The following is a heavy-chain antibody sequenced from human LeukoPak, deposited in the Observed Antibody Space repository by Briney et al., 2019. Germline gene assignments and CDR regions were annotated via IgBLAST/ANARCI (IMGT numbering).Heavy chain of an antibody. J-gene: IGHJ4*02. D-gene: IGHD3-16*01. CDR3: AGGDLVFDS. CDR1: GDSVSSSTAM. CDR2: TYYRSKWYN. V-gene: IGHV6-1*01. Sequence: PSQTLSVTCAISGDSVSSSTAMWNWIRQSPSRGLEWLGRTYYRSKWYNDYAVSVKSRIKINADISENQFSLQLNSVTPEDTAVYYCAGGDLVFDSWGQGTLVTVSS.